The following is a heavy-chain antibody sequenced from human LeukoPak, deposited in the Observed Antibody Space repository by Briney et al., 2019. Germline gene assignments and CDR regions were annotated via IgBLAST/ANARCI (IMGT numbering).Heavy chain of an antibody. J-gene: IGHJ6*03. CDR2: IIPIFGTA. D-gene: IGHD6-13*01. Sequence: SVKVSCKASGGTFSSYAISWVRQAPGQGLEWMGGIIPIFGTANYAQKFQGRVTITADKSTSTAYMELSSLRSEDTAVYYCARGAPDNWYSSSWYVYYYYMDVWGKGTTVTISS. V-gene: IGHV1-69*06. CDR3: ARGAPDNWYSSSWYVYYYYMDV. CDR1: GGTFSSYA.